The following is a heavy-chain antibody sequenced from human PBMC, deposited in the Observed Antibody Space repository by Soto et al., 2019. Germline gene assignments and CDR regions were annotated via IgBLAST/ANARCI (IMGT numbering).Heavy chain of an antibody. V-gene: IGHV1-69*08. CDR1: GGTFSSYT. J-gene: IGHJ4*02. CDR2: IIPILGIA. CDR3: ARDLAGNYDSSGYYY. Sequence: QVQLVQSGAEVKKPGSSVKVSCKASGGTFSSYTISWVRQAPGQGLEWMGRIIPILGIANYAQKFQGRVTIXXDXSXXTAYMELSSLRSEDTAVYYCARDLAGNYDSSGYYYWGQGTLVTVSS. D-gene: IGHD3-22*01.